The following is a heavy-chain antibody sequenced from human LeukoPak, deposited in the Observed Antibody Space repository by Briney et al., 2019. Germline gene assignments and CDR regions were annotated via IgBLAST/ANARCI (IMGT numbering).Heavy chain of an antibody. D-gene: IGHD2-21*01. CDR3: ARDRSDEEDAFDI. V-gene: IGHV1-3*01. CDR1: GYTFTSYA. J-gene: IGHJ3*02. Sequence: ASVKVSCEASGYTFTSYAMHWVRQAPGQRLEWMGWINAGNGNTKYSQKFQGRVTITRDTSASTAYMELSSLRSEDTAVYYCARDRSDEEDAFDIWGQGTMVTVSS. CDR2: INAGNGNT.